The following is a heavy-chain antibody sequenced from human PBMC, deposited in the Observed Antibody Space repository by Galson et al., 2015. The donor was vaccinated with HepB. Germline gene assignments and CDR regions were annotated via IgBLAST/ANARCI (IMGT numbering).Heavy chain of an antibody. CDR2: IHHSGST. V-gene: IGHV4-61*01. Sequence: SETLSLTCTVSGGSVSSGNYYWSWIRQPPGKGLEWIGYIHHSGSTNYNPSLKSRVTISVDTSKNQFSLKLGSVTAADTAVYYCARLSGWGAFDIWGQGTMFTVSS. D-gene: IGHD6-19*01. CDR1: GGSVSSGNYY. J-gene: IGHJ3*02. CDR3: ARLSGWGAFDI.